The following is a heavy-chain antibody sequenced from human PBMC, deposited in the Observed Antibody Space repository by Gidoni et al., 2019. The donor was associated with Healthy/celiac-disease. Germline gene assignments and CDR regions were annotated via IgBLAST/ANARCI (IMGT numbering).Heavy chain of an antibody. V-gene: IGHV3-23*01. D-gene: IGHD6-19*01. J-gene: IGHJ5*02. CDR1: GFTFSSYA. CDR2: ISGIGGST. Sequence: EVQLLESGGGLVQPGGSLRLSCAASGFTFSSYAMSWVRQAPGKGLGWVSAISGIGGSTYYADSVKGRFTISRDNSKNTLYLQMNSLRAEDTAVYYCAKARSSGWYMNWFDPWGQGTLVTVSS. CDR3: AKARSSGWYMNWFDP.